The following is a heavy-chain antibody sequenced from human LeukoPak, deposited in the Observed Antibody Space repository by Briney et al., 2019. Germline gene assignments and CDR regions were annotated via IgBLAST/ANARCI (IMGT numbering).Heavy chain of an antibody. CDR2: ISYDGSNK. CDR1: GFTFSNYG. Sequence: GGSLRLSCATSGFTFSNYGMHWVRQAPGKGLEWVAVISYDGSNKYYADSVKGRFTISRDNSKNTLYLQTNSLRAEDTAVYYCAKDMGTIFGVVTNYYYYGMDVWGQGTTVTVSS. D-gene: IGHD3-3*01. J-gene: IGHJ6*01. CDR3: AKDMGTIFGVVTNYYYYGMDV. V-gene: IGHV3-30*18.